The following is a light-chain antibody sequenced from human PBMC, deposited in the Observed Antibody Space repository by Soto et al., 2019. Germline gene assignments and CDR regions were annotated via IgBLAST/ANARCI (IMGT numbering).Light chain of an antibody. V-gene: IGLV2-8*01. CDR3: SSFGGSNHVV. Sequence: QSALTQPPSASGSPGQSVTISCTGTSSDVGGYNYVSWYQQHPGKAPKLIIYEVSKRPSGVPDHFSGSKSGNTASLTVSGLQAEDEADYYCSSFGGSNHVVFGGGTKLTVL. CDR1: SSDVGGYNY. J-gene: IGLJ2*01. CDR2: EVS.